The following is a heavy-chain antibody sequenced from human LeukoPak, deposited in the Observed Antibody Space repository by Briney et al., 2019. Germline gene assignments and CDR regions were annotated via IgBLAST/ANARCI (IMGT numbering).Heavy chain of an antibody. CDR1: GFTFISYA. CDR3: AREGYYGSGSPPSLYFDY. J-gene: IGHJ4*02. V-gene: IGHV3-23*01. CDR2: ISGGSGGT. D-gene: IGHD3-10*01. Sequence: GGSLRLSCAASGFTFISYAMTWVRQAPGKGLEWVSAISGGSGGTYYADSVKGRFTISRDNSRSTLYLQMNSLRPEDTAIYYCAREGYYGSGSPPSLYFDYWGQGTLVTVSS.